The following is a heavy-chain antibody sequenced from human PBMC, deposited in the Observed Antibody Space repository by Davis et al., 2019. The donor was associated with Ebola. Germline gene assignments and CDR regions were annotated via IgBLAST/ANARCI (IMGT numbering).Heavy chain of an antibody. J-gene: IGHJ4*02. CDR3: ARDRGGDYSFDY. CDR2: INAGNGNT. Sequence: AASVKVSCKTSGYTFTSYSINWVRQAPGQGLEWMGWINAGNGNTKYSQKFQGRVTITRDTSASTAYMELSSLRSEDTSVYYCARDRGGDYSFDYWGQGTLVTVSS. CDR1: GYTFTSYS. V-gene: IGHV1-3*01. D-gene: IGHD3-10*01.